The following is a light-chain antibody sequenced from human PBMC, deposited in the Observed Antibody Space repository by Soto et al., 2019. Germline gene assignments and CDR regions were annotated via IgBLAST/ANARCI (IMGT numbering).Light chain of an antibody. J-gene: IGKJ2*01. V-gene: IGKV3-15*01. CDR2: GAS. CDR3: QQYNNWPPYT. CDR1: QSVSSN. Sequence: EIVMTQSPATLSVSPGERATLSCRASQSVSSNLAWYQQKPGQSPRLLIYGASTRATGIPARFRGSRSGTEFTLTITSLQTEDFAVYYCQQYNNWPPYTFGQGNKLEIK.